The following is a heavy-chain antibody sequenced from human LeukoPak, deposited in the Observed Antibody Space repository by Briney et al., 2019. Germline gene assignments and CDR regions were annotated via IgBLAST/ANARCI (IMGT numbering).Heavy chain of an antibody. CDR2: INHSGST. J-gene: IGHJ4*02. CDR1: GGSFSGYY. CDR3: ARVPYDYVWGSYRYTVGYFDY. Sequence: PSETLSLTCAVYGGSFSGYYWSWIRQPPGKGLEWIGEINHSGSTNYNPSLKSRVTISVDTSKNQFSLKLSSVTAADTAVYYCARVPYDYVWGSYRYTVGYFDYWGQGTLVIVSS. D-gene: IGHD3-16*02. V-gene: IGHV4-34*01.